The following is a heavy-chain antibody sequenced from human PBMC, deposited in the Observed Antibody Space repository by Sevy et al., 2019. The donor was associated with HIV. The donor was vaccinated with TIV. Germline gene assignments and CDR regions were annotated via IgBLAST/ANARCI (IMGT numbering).Heavy chain of an antibody. CDR3: ARGSFTGIAVAATGY. Sequence: ASVKVSCKASGYTFTGYYMHWVRQALEWMGRINPNSGGTNYAQKFQGRVTMTRDTSISTAYMELSRLRSDDTAVYYCARGSFTGIAVAATGYWGQGTLVTVSS. J-gene: IGHJ4*02. CDR2: INPNSGGT. CDR1: GYTFTGYY. V-gene: IGHV1-2*06. D-gene: IGHD6-19*01.